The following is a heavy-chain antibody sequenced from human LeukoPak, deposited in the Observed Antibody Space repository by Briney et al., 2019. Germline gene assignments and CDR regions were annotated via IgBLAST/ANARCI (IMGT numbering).Heavy chain of an antibody. V-gene: IGHV1-2*02. CDR2: INPNSGGT. J-gene: IGHJ4*02. CDR1: GYTFTDYY. CDR3: ARGRYFYETSNYWGSDY. Sequence: ASVKVSCKASGYTFTDYYMHWVRQAPGQGLEWLGCINPNSGGTDYAQKVQGRVTMTTDTSTSTAYLELGSLRSDDTAEYYCARGRYFYETSNYWGSDYWGQGTLVTVSS. D-gene: IGHD3-22*01.